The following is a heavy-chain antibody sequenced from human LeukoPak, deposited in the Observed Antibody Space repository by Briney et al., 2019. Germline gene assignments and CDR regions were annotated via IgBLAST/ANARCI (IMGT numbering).Heavy chain of an antibody. D-gene: IGHD6-13*01. CDR3: ARDPYSIAAAGPNYFDY. CDR2: INPSGGST. J-gene: IGHJ4*02. CDR1: GYTFTGYY. V-gene: IGHV1-46*01. Sequence: ASVKVSCKASGYTFTGYYMHWVRQAPGQGLEWMGIINPSGGSTSYAQKFQGRVTMTRDMSTSTVYMELSSLRSEDTAVYYCARDPYSIAAAGPNYFDYWGQGTLVTVSS.